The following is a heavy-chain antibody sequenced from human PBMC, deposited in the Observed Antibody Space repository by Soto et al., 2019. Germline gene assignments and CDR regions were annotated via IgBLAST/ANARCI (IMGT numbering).Heavy chain of an antibody. CDR2: IKNKANSYST. Sequence: EVQVVESGGGLAQPGGSLRLSCAASGFMFSEHYMDWVRQAPGKGLEWVGRIKNKANSYSTEYAAAVKGRITISRDDSTNSLYLQMNSLKTEDTAVYYCARVRLGAPTRYLDYWGQGTLVTVSS. V-gene: IGHV3-72*01. J-gene: IGHJ4*02. CDR1: GFMFSEHY. D-gene: IGHD1-26*01. CDR3: ARVRLGAPTRYLDY.